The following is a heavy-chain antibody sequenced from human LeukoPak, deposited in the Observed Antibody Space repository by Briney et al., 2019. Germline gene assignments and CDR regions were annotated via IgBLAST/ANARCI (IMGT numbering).Heavy chain of an antibody. CDR3: ARNSPGGSFDY. V-gene: IGHV3-66*01. CDR1: GFTFSSYW. Sequence: GGSLRLSCAASGFTFSSYWMSWVRQAPGKGLEWVSVIYSGGSTYYADSVKGRFTISRDNSKNTLYLQMNSLRAEDTAVYYCARNSPGGSFDYWGQGTLVTVSS. J-gene: IGHJ4*02. CDR2: IYSGGST. D-gene: IGHD3-16*01.